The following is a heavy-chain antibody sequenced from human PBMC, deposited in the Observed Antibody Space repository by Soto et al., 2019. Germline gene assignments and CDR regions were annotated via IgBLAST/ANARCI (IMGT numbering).Heavy chain of an antibody. D-gene: IGHD1-7*01. CDR1: GYTLTELS. Sequence: ASVKVSCKVSGYTLTELSMHWVRQAPGKGLEWMGGFDPEDGETIYAQKFQGRVTMTEDTSTDTAYMELSSLRSEDTAVYYCATDIWAGTKNGSNWFDTWGQGSLVTV. J-gene: IGHJ5*02. CDR3: ATDIWAGTKNGSNWFDT. V-gene: IGHV1-24*01. CDR2: FDPEDGET.